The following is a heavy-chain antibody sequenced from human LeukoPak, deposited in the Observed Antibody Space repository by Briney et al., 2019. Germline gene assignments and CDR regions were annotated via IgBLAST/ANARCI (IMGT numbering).Heavy chain of an antibody. CDR2: INPNSGGT. CDR1: GYTFTGYY. Sequence: ASVKVSCKASGYTFTGYYMHWVRQAPGQGLEWMGWINPNSGGTNYAQKFQGRVTMTRDTSISTAYMELSRLRSDDTAVYYCARVRQTDGPDHYGMDVWGQGTTVTVSS. J-gene: IGHJ6*02. D-gene: IGHD5-24*01. CDR3: ARVRQTDGPDHYGMDV. V-gene: IGHV1-2*02.